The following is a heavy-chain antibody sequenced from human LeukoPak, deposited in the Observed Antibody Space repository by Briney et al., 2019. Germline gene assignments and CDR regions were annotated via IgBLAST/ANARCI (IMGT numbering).Heavy chain of an antibody. Sequence: SETLSLTCAVYGGSFSGCYWSWIRQPPGKGLEWIGEINHSGSTNYNPSLKSRVTISVDTSKNQFSLKLSSVTAADTAVYYCAREEWSGTNWFDPWGQGTLVTVSS. D-gene: IGHD3-3*01. CDR3: AREEWSGTNWFDP. CDR1: GGSFSGCY. V-gene: IGHV4-34*01. J-gene: IGHJ5*02. CDR2: INHSGST.